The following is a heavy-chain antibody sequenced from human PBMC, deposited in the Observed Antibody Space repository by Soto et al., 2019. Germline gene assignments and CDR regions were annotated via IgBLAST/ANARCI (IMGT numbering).Heavy chain of an antibody. D-gene: IGHD3-9*01. J-gene: IGHJ6*03. CDR2: INHSGNT. CDR3: ASQGLSYFDWSPTTPYYMDV. Sequence: SETLSLTCAVYGGSFSGYYWSWIRQPPGKGLEWIGEINHSGNTNYNPSLKSRVTISVDKSKNQFSLKLSSVTAADTAVYYCASQGLSYFDWSPTTPYYMDVWGKGTTVTVSS. CDR1: GGSFSGYY. V-gene: IGHV4-34*01.